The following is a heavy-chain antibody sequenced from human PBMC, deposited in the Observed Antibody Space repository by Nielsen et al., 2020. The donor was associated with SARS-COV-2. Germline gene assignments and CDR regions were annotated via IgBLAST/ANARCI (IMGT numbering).Heavy chain of an antibody. CDR1: GHTFSSYY. CDR2: INPSGGST. Sequence: ASVKVSCKASGHTFSSYYMHWVRQASGQGLEWLGIINPSGGSTSYAQKFQGRVTMTRDTSTSTVYMELSSLRSEDTALYYCARAAGNYYGSGSYYNGAMDVWGQGTTVTVSS. CDR3: ARAAGNYYGSGSYYNGAMDV. J-gene: IGHJ6*02. V-gene: IGHV1-46*01. D-gene: IGHD3-10*01.